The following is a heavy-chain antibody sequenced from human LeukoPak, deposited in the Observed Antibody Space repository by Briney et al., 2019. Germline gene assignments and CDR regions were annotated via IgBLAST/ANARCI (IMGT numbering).Heavy chain of an antibody. V-gene: IGHV1-2*02. Sequence: ASVKVSCMASGYTFTGYYMHWVRQAPGQGLEWMGWINPNSGGTNYAQNFQDRVTMTRDTSISTAYMELSRLTSDDTAVYYCARVRNWGFVYDGFDIWGQGTMVTVSS. CDR3: ARVRNWGFVYDGFDI. J-gene: IGHJ3*02. CDR2: INPNSGGT. D-gene: IGHD1-14*01. CDR1: GYTFTGYY.